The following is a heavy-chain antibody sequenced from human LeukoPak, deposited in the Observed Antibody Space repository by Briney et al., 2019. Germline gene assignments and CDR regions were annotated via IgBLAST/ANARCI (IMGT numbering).Heavy chain of an antibody. Sequence: GASVKVSCKPSGYTFTRYEINWVRQATRHGLEWMGWMNPNIVNTGHAQNFQGRVTMTRNTSISTASMELSSRRSEGTAVYYCARVGGSRSSEFDYWGQGTLVTVSS. V-gene: IGHV1-8*01. J-gene: IGHJ4*02. CDR2: MNPNIVNT. CDR1: GYTFTRYE. D-gene: IGHD6-6*01. CDR3: ARVGGSRSSEFDY.